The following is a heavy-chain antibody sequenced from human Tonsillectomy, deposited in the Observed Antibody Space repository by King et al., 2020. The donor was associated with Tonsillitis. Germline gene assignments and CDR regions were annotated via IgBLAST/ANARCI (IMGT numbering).Heavy chain of an antibody. V-gene: IGHV1-8*01. D-gene: IGHD4-17*01. J-gene: IGHJ5*02. CDR3: ARNHYASGDFDP. CDR1: GYTFTTYD. CDR2: MSPKSGNT. Sequence: VQLVQSGAEVKKPGASVKVSCKASGYTFTTYDINWVRQTTGQGLEWLGWMSPKSGNTGYAQNFQVRVTMTRDTSISTAYMELRSLRSEDTAVYYCARNHYASGDFDPWGQGTLVTVSS.